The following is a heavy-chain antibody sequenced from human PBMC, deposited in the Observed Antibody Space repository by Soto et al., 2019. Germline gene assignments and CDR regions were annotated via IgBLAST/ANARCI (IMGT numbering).Heavy chain of an antibody. D-gene: IGHD3-10*01. CDR3: ARVLLWFGDVYGMDV. V-gene: IGHV3-21*05. J-gene: IGHJ6*02. Sequence: GGSLRLSCVASGLTFSSDEMNWVRQAPGKGLEWVSYIGSSSSDIYYADSVKGRFTISRDNAKNSLYLQMNSLRAEDTAVYYCARVLLWFGDVYGMDVWGQGTTVTVSS. CDR1: GLTFSSDE. CDR2: IGSSSSDI.